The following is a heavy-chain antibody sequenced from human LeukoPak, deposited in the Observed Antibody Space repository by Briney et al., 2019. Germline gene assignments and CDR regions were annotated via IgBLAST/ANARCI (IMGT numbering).Heavy chain of an antibody. CDR2: IYYSGSI. D-gene: IGHD2-21*01. Sequence: PSETLSLTCTVSGDSISSSTYYWGWIRQPPGKGLEWIGGIYYSGSIYYNPSLKSRVTISVDTSNNQFSLKLSSVTAADTAVYYCARGGLIVIVPAYWGQGTLVTVSS. CDR3: ARGGLIVIVPAY. J-gene: IGHJ4*02. CDR1: GDSISSSTYY. V-gene: IGHV4-39*07.